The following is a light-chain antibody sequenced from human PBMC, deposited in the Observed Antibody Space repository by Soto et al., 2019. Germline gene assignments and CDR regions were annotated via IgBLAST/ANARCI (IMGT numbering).Light chain of an antibody. CDR1: SSDIGGYNS. J-gene: IGLJ2*01. Sequence: QSVLTQSPSASGSPGQSVTISCTGTSSDIGGYNSVSWYQQHPGKAPKVMIYDVTKRPSGVPDRFSGSKSGNTASLTVSALQAEDEADYYCSSITGSSTPVVFGGGTKLTVL. CDR3: SSITGSSTPVV. CDR2: DVT. V-gene: IGLV2-8*01.